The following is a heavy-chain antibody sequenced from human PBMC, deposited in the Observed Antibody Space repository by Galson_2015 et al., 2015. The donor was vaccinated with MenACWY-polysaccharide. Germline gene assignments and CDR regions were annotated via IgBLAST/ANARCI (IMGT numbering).Heavy chain of an antibody. V-gene: IGHV6-1*01. D-gene: IGHD5-24*01. CDR3: ARDQREMSSITRNYYYSGMDV. CDR1: GDSVSSNSAA. Sequence: CAISGDSVSSNSAAWNWIRQSPSRGLEWLGRTYYRSKWYNDYAVSVKSRITINPDTSKNQFSLQLNSVTPEDTAVYYCARDQREMSSITRNYYYSGMDVWVHGTTVPASS. J-gene: IGHJ6*02. CDR2: TYYRSKWYN.